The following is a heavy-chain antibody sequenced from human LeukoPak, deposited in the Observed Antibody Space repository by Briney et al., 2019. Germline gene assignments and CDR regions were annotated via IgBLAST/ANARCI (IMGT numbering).Heavy chain of an antibody. D-gene: IGHD3-9*01. CDR3: ARAIYYDVMTGYYDYYSYYMDV. CDR2: IIPKFGTA. V-gene: IGHV1-69*06. J-gene: IGHJ6*03. CDR1: ADTFSRYA. Sequence: GPSVKVSCKASADTFSRYAISWVRQAPGQGLEWMGRIIPKFGTAKYAQRFRGRVTITADKSTTTAYMELSSLRSEDTAVYYCARAIYYDVMTGYYDYYSYYMDVWGDGTTVTVSS.